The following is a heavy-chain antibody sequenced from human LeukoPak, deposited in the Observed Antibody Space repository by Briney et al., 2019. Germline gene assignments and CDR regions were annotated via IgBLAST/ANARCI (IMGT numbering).Heavy chain of an antibody. CDR1: GFTFSSYS. V-gene: IGHV3-48*02. CDR2: ISSSGSSI. Sequence: GGSLRLSCAASGFTFSSYSMNWVRQAPGQGLEWVSYISSSGSSIYYADSVKGRFTISRDNAKNSLYLQMDSLRDEDTAVYYCERFAGEDYWGQGTLVTVSS. D-gene: IGHD3-10*01. J-gene: IGHJ4*02. CDR3: ERFAGEDY.